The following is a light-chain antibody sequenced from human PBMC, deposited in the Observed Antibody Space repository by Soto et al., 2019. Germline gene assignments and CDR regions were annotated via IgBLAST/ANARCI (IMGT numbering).Light chain of an antibody. CDR3: AAWDDSLSGYV. J-gene: IGLJ1*01. CDR1: SSNIGSNT. CDR2: GNN. V-gene: IGLV1-44*01. Sequence: QSVLTQPPSASGTPGQRVTISCSGSSSNIGSNTVNWYQHLPGTAPKLLMHGNNQRPSGVPDRFSGSKSGTSASLAISGLQSEDEADYYSAAWDDSLSGYVFGTGTKVTVL.